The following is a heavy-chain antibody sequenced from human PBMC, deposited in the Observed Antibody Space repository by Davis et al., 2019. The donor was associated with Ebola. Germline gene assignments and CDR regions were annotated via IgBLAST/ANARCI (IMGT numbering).Heavy chain of an antibody. CDR3: AKSHSWIQLWGDYFDY. J-gene: IGHJ4*02. D-gene: IGHD5-18*01. CDR1: GFTFSSYA. CDR2: ISGSGGST. Sequence: GESLKISCAASGFTFSSYAMSWVRQAPGKGLEWVSAISGSGGSTYYADSVKGRFTISRDNSKNTLYLQMNSLRAEDTAVYYCAKSHSWIQLWGDYFDYWGQGTLVTVSS. V-gene: IGHV3-23*01.